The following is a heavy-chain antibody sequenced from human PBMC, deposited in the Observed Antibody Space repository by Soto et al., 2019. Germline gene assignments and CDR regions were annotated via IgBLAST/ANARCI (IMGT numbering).Heavy chain of an antibody. J-gene: IGHJ4*02. V-gene: IGHV3-9*01. Sequence: DVQLVESGGGLVQPGRSLRLSCAASGFTFDDYAMHWVRQAPGKGLEWVSGISWNSGSIGYADSVKGRFTISRDNAKNSLYLQMNSLRAEDTALYYCAKAVTPTHSSGEFDYWGQGTLVTVSS. D-gene: IGHD6-19*01. CDR3: AKAVTPTHSSGEFDY. CDR1: GFTFDDYA. CDR2: ISWNSGSI.